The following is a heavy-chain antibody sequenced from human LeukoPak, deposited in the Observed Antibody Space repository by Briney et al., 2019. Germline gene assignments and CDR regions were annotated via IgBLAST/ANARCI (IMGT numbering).Heavy chain of an antibody. V-gene: IGHV1-8*01. Sequence: ASVKVSCKASGYTFTSYDINWVRQATGQGLEWMGWMNPNSGNTGYAQKFQGRVTMTRNTSISTAYMELSSLRSEDTAVYYCARSSSSTSWAYYYYYMDVWGKGTTVTVSS. D-gene: IGHD2-2*01. CDR2: MNPNSGNT. CDR1: GYTFTSYD. CDR3: ARSSSSTSWAYYYYYMDV. J-gene: IGHJ6*03.